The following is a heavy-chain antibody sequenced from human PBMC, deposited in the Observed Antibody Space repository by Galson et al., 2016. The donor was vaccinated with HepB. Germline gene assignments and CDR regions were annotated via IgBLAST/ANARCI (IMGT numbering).Heavy chain of an antibody. CDR2: IHHSGSR. D-gene: IGHD3-3*01. J-gene: IGHJ6*02. CDR3: AGSSSWSGFLDV. CDR1: GGSFSNYS. V-gene: IGHV4-34*01. Sequence: SETLSLTCAVHGGSFSNYSWTWIRQTPGRGLEWIGEIHHSGSRNSSPSLKSRVTISVDTSKNEFFLKLTSVTAADTGVYYCAGSSSWSGFLDVWGQGTTVSVSS.